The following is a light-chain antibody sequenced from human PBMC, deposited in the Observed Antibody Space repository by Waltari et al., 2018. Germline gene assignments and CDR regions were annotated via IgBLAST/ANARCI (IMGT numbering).Light chain of an antibody. CDR2: DAS. V-gene: IGKV3-20*01. CDR3: QKYGTLPAT. CDR1: QSVSRT. J-gene: IGKJ1*01. Sequence: EIVLTQSPGTLSLSPGERATLSCRASQSVSRTLAWYQQKPGQAPRLLIYDASTRATGIPDRFSGSGSGTDFSLTISRLGPEDFAVYYCQKYGTLPATFGQGTKVEIK.